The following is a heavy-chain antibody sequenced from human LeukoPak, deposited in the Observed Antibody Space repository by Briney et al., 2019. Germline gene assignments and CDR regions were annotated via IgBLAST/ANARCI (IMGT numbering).Heavy chain of an antibody. V-gene: IGHV3-74*01. J-gene: IGHJ4*02. CDR2: INTDGSST. CDR3: ASLRGGSGLFY. Sequence: PGGSLRLSCAASGFTFSSYWMHWVRQAPGKGLVWVSRINTDGSSTSYADSVKGRFTISRDNAKNTLYLQMNSLRAEDTAVYYCASLRGGSGLFYWGQGTLVTVSS. D-gene: IGHD3-3*01. CDR1: GFTFSSYW.